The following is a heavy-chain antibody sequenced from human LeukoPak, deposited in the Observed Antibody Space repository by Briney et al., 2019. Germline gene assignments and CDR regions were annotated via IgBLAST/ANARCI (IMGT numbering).Heavy chain of an antibody. CDR2: MSYDGHKI. V-gene: IGHV3-30-3*01. CDR3: AREDAMISFDY. D-gene: IGHD3-22*01. J-gene: IGHJ4*02. Sequence: GRPLRPSCAPSAFTFSSYAMGWVRQAPDKGMEWVAAMSYDGHKIYSEDPVKGRFTISTDNSKNTLYLQRNSLRAEDTAVYYCAREDAMISFDYWGQGTLVTVSS. CDR1: AFTFSSYA.